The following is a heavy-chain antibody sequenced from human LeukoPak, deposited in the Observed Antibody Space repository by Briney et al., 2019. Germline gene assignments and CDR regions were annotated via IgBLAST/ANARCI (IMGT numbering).Heavy chain of an antibody. CDR2: INPSGGST. V-gene: IGHV1-46*01. Sequence: ASVKVSCKASGYTFTSYDINWVRQAPGQGLEWMGIINPSGGSTSYAQKFQGRVTMTRDTSTSTVYMELSSLRSEDTAVYYCASCGGDCYPQNYYGMDVWGQGTTVTVSS. D-gene: IGHD2-21*02. J-gene: IGHJ6*02. CDR1: GYTFTSYD. CDR3: ASCGGDCYPQNYYGMDV.